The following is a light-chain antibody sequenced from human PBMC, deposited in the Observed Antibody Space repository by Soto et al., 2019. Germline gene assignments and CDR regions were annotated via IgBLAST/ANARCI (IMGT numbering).Light chain of an antibody. J-gene: IGKJ1*01. V-gene: IGKV3-15*01. CDR1: ESVSNN. CDR2: GAS. Sequence: ETVMTQSAATLSVSPGERATLSCRASESVSNNLVWYQQKPGQAPRLLIYGASTRVTGIPARFSGSGSGTEFTRTISNLQSEDFAVYYCQQYKNWPRTFGQGTKVEIK. CDR3: QQYKNWPRT.